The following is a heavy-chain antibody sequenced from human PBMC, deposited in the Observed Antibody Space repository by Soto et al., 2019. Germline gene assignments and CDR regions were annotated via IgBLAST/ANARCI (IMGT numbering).Heavy chain of an antibody. J-gene: IGHJ4*02. V-gene: IGHV4-30-2*01. CDR2: IYHSGTT. CDR1: GDSISSGGYS. Sequence: TLSLTCAVSGDSISSGGYSWSWFRQPPGKGLEWIGYIYHSGTTYYNPSLKSRVTISVDRSKNQFSLKLSSVTAADTAVYYCARVPAPWGQGTLVTVSS. CDR3: ARVPAP.